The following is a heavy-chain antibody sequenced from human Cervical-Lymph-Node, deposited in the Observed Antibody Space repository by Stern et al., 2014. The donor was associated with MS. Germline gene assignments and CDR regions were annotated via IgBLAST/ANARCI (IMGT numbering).Heavy chain of an antibody. V-gene: IGHV2-5*02. Sequence: QVTLKESGPMLVKPTQTLTLTCTFSGFSLGTSGVGVGWIRQPPGKALEWLALIYWDDDKRYSPSLRSRLTITKDTSKNQVVLTMTNMDPVDTATYYCARTTHTNPSNPFDYWGQGTLVTVSS. CDR1: GFSLGTSGVG. D-gene: IGHD1-1*01. J-gene: IGHJ4*02. CDR2: IYWDDDK. CDR3: ARTTHTNPSNPFDY.